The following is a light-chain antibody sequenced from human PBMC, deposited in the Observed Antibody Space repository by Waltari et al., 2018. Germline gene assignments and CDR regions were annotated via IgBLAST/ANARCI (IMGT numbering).Light chain of an antibody. CDR3: SSYTSSSTPRV. CDR2: DVS. V-gene: IGLV2-14*03. CDR1: SSHVGGYTF. Sequence: QSALTQPASVSGSPGQSITISCTGTSSHVGGYTFVSLYQQHPGKAPKLMIYDVSNRPSGVSNRFSGSKSGNTASLTISGLQAEDEADYYCSSYTSSSTPRVFGGGTKLTVL. J-gene: IGLJ2*01.